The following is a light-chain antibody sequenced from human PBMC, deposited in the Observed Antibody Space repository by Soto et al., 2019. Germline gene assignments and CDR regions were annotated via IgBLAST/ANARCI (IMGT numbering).Light chain of an antibody. V-gene: IGLV2-14*01. J-gene: IGLJ2*01. CDR3: SSHTSGNTLSVF. CDR1: SSDY. Sequence: QSALTQPASVSGSPGQSITISCSGISSDYVSWYQHQPGKAPKLMIYDVTYRPSGVSNRFSGSKSGNTASLTISGLQAEDEADYYCSSHTSGNTLSVFFGGGTKLTVL. CDR2: DVT.